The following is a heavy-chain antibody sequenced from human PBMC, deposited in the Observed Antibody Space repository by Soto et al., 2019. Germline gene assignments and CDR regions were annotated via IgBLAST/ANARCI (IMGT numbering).Heavy chain of an antibody. V-gene: IGHV4-30-2*01. CDR3: AGMPYTSGLRFDP. CDR2: IYQSGVT. Sequence: PSATLSLTCNMSGDSYSISTYSWSWIRQPPGKALQWIGFIYQSGVTSYNPSLASRVSISLDRSNNQCSLKLKSVTAADTAVYFCAGMPYTSGLRFDPWGPGTLVTV. J-gene: IGHJ5*02. D-gene: IGHD6-19*01. CDR1: GDSYSISTYS.